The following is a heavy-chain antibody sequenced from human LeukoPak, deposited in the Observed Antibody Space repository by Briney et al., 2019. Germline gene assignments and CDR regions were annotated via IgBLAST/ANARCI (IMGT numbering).Heavy chain of an antibody. CDR1: GGSISSYY. D-gene: IGHD4-17*01. CDR3: AGYGAVTTSEEAFDI. CDR2: IYYSGGT. V-gene: IGHV4-59*08. J-gene: IGHJ3*02. Sequence: SETLSLTCTVSGGSISSYYWSWIRQPPGKGLEWIGYIYYSGGTNYNPSLKSRVTISVDTSKNQFSLKLSSVTAADTAVYYCAGYGAVTTSEEAFDIWGQGTMVTVSS.